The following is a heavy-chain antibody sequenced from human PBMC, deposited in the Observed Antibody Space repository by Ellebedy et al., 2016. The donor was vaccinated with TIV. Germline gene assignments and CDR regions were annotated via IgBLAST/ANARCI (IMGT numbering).Heavy chain of an antibody. D-gene: IGHD5-24*01. CDR3: AKDIGRWLQFRDAFDI. CDR1: GFTFDDYG. J-gene: IGHJ3*02. CDR2: ISWNSGSI. V-gene: IGHV3-9*01. Sequence: SLKISCAASGFTFDDYGMHWVRQAPGKGLEWVSGISWNSGSIGYADSVKGRFTISRDNAKNSLYLQMNSLRAEDTALYYCAKDIGRWLQFRDAFDIWGQGTMVTVSS.